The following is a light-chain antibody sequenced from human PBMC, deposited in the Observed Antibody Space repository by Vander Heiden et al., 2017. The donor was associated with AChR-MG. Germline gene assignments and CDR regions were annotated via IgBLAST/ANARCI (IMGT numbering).Light chain of an antibody. J-gene: IGKJ1*01. V-gene: IGKV1-27*01. CDR3: QKDNSSPRT. CDR2: AAS. CDR1: QGISNY. Sequence: DSQMTQSPSSLSASVGDRVTITCRASQGISNYVVWYQQKPGKAPKLLIYAASTLQSGVPSRFSGSGSGTDFTLTISSLQPEDVATYYCQKDNSSPRTFGQGTKVEIK.